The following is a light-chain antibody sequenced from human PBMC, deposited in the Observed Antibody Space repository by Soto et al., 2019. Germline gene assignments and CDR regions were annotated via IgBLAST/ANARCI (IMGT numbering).Light chain of an antibody. CDR1: SSDIGTYDY. J-gene: IGLJ1*01. V-gene: IGLV2-8*01. CDR2: EVS. CDR3: CSYGGTYTPYV. Sequence: QSALTQPPSASGSPGQSVTISCTGTSSDIGTYDYVSWYQHLPDKAPKLIIYEVSKRPSGVPDRFSGSKSGNTASLTVSGLQAEDEGDYYCCSYGGTYTPYVFGTGTKVTVL.